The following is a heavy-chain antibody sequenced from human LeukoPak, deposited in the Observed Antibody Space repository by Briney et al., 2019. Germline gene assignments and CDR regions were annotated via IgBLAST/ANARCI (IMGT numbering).Heavy chain of an antibody. J-gene: IGHJ4*02. D-gene: IGHD3-3*01. CDR1: GFTFSSYA. CDR2: IGGSGGST. CDR3: AKVYYDFWSGPCNY. Sequence: GGSLRLSCAASGFTFSSYAMSWVRQAPGKGLEWVSAIGGSGGSTYYADSVRGRFTISRDNSKNTLYLQMNSLRAEDTAVYYCAKVYYDFWSGPCNYWGQGTLVTVSS. V-gene: IGHV3-23*01.